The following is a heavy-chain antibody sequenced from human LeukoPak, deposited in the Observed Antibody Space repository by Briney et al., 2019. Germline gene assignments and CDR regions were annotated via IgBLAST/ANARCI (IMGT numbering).Heavy chain of an antibody. Sequence: SETLSLTCAVYGGSFSGYYWSWIRQPAGKGLEWIGRIYTSGSTNYNPSLKSRGTMSVDTTKKQFSLKLGSVTAADTAVYYCARVRGSSGSYEYYHYMDVWGKGTTVTISS. D-gene: IGHD1-26*01. CDR1: GGSFSGYY. CDR3: ARVRGSSGSYEYYHYMDV. J-gene: IGHJ6*03. CDR2: IYTSGST. V-gene: IGHV4-59*10.